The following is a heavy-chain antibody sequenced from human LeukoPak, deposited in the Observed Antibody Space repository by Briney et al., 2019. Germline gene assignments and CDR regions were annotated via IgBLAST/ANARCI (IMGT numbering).Heavy chain of an antibody. CDR1: GFTFSNYG. V-gene: IGHV3-30*03. Sequence: GRSLRLSCAASGFTFSNYGTHWVRQAPGKGLEWVAVISHDGGNKYYADSVKGRFTISRDDSKNTLYLQMNSLRAEDTAVYYCSRDASHFFDYWGQGTLVTVSS. CDR3: SRDASHFFDY. D-gene: IGHD3-3*02. J-gene: IGHJ4*02. CDR2: ISHDGGNK.